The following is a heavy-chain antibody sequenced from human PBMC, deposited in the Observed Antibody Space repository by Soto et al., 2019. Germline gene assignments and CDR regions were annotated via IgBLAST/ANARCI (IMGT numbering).Heavy chain of an antibody. CDR3: VKVNRVAGSTVTPYYGMDV. D-gene: IGHD4-17*01. J-gene: IGHJ6*02. CDR1: GFTFSSYA. Sequence: EVQLLESGGGLVQPGGSLRLSCAASGFTFSSYAMSWVRQAPGKGLEWVSAISGSGGSTYYADSVKGRFTISRDNSKNTLYLQMNSLRAEDTAVYYCVKVNRVAGSTVTPYYGMDVWGQGTTVTVSS. CDR2: ISGSGGST. V-gene: IGHV3-23*01.